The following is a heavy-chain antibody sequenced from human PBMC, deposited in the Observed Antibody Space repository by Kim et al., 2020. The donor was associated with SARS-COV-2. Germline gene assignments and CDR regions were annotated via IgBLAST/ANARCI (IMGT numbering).Heavy chain of an antibody. CDR3: AKGDYGGPDV. V-gene: IGHV3-30*18. J-gene: IGHJ6*02. CDR2: ISYDGSNK. CDR1: GFTFSSYG. Sequence: GGSLRLSCAASGFTFSSYGMHWVRQAPGKGLEWVAVISYDGSNKYYADSVKGRFTISRDNSKNTLYLQMNSLRAEDTAVYYCAKGDYGGPDVWGQGTTVTVSS. D-gene: IGHD4-17*01.